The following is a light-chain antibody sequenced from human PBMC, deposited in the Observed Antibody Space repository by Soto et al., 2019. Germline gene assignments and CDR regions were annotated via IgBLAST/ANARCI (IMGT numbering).Light chain of an antibody. V-gene: IGLV2-14*01. CDR3: SSYTNINTRACV. CDR2: EVT. Sequence: SALTQPASVSGSPGQSITISCTGTSGDIGSYNRVSWYQQHPGKAPKLIIYEVTDRPSGVSNRFSGSKSGNTASLTISGLQAEDEAEYYCSSYTNINTRACVFGTGTK. CDR1: SGDIGSYNR. J-gene: IGLJ1*01.